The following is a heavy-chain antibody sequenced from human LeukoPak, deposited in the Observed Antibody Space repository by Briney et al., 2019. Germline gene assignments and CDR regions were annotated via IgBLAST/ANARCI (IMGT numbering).Heavy chain of an antibody. CDR2: INPSGGST. V-gene: IGHV1-46*01. CDR3: ARDLPLGYCSSTSCYRGMDV. Sequence: ASVKVSCKASGYTFTSYYMHWVRQAPGQGLEWMGIINPSGGSTNYAQKFQGRVTITADESTSTAYMELSSLRSEDTAVYYCARDLPLGYCSSTSCYRGMDVWGQGTTVTVSS. CDR1: GYTFTSYY. J-gene: IGHJ6*02. D-gene: IGHD2-2*02.